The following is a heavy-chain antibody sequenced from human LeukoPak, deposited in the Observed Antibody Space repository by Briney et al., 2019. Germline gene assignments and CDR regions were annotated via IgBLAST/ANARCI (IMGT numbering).Heavy chain of an antibody. Sequence: GGSLRLSCAASGFTFSSYGMHWVRQAPGKGLEWVAVISYDGSNKYYADSVKGRFTISRDNSKNTLYLQMNSLRAEDTAVYFCARPIVGSYLRTMGYWGQGTLVTVSS. CDR1: GFTFSSYG. J-gene: IGHJ4*02. CDR3: ARPIVGSYLRTMGY. CDR2: ISYDGSNK. D-gene: IGHD3-16*02. V-gene: IGHV3-30*03.